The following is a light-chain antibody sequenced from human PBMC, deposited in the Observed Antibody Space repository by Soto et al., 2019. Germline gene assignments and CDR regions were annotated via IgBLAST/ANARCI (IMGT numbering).Light chain of an antibody. J-gene: IGLJ1*01. CDR1: SSDVGSYNR. CDR2: DVN. V-gene: IGLV2-18*02. CDR3: ISYTISSTYV. Sequence: QSALTQPPSVSGSPGQSVAISCTGTSSDVGSYNRVSWYQQPPGTAPTLMIYDVNKRPSGVPDRFSGSKSGNTASLTISGRQAEDEADYYCISYTISSTYVFGTGTKVTVL.